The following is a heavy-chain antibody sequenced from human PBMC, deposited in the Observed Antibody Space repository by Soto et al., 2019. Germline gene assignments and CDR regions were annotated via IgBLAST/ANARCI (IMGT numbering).Heavy chain of an antibody. Sequence: GGSLRLSCAVSGFTFCSYWMSWVRQAPGRGLEWVATIAHDGSEKFYVDSVKGRFTISRDNTKNSLYLQMNSLRAEDTAVYYCARESNAHFDYWGQGTVVTVSS. J-gene: IGHJ4*02. CDR3: ARESNAHFDY. CDR2: IAHDGSEK. CDR1: GFTFCSYW. V-gene: IGHV3-7*01. D-gene: IGHD7-27*01.